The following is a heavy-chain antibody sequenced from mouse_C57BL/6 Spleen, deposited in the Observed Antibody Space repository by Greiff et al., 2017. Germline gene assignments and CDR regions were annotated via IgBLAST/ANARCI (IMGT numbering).Heavy chain of an antibody. Sequence: QVQLQQPGTELVKPGASVKLSCKASGYTFTSYWMHWVKQRPGQGLEWIGNINPSNGGTNYNEKFKSKATLTVDKSSSTAYMQLSSLTSEDSAVYYCARSDYYGRSYVWYFDVWGTGTTVTVSS. J-gene: IGHJ1*03. CDR2: INPSNGGT. CDR3: ARSDYYGRSYVWYFDV. D-gene: IGHD1-1*01. V-gene: IGHV1-53*01. CDR1: GYTFTSYW.